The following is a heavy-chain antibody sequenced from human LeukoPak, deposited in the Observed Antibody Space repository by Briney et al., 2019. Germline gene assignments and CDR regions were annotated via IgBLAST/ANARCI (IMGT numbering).Heavy chain of an antibody. D-gene: IGHD4-23*01. J-gene: IGHJ3*02. CDR2: VNPKSGGA. CDR3: ARSLIDYGGSYDAFDI. CDR1: GFTFNAYN. V-gene: IGHV1-2*02. Sequence: ASVKVSCKASGFTFNAYNMHWVRQAPGQGLEWMGWVNPKSGGANYAQKFKGRVTMTWDTSISTAYMELSSLRSDDTAVYYCARSLIDYGGSYDAFDIWGQGTMVTISS.